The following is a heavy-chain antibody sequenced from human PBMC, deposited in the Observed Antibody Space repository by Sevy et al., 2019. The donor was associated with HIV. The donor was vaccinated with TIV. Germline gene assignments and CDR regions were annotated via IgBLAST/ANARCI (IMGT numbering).Heavy chain of an antibody. CDR1: GYTFTNYD. Sequence: ASVKVSCKASGYTFTNYDINWVRQATGQGLEWMGWMNLNSGNTGYAQKFQGRVTMTRNTSISTAYMELSSLRSEDTAVYYCARGTVLLGIVVVPAARGWFDPWGQGTLVTVSS. CDR2: MNLNSGNT. CDR3: ARGTVLLGIVVVPAARGWFDP. D-gene: IGHD2-2*03. V-gene: IGHV1-8*01. J-gene: IGHJ5*02.